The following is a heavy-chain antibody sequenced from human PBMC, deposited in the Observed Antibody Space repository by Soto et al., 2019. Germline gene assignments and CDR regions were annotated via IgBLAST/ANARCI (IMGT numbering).Heavy chain of an antibody. J-gene: IGHJ6*03. V-gene: IGHV4-31*03. Sequence: PSETLSLTCTVSGGSISNGGYYWNWIRQRPGKGLEWIGYIYFGGSTSYNPSLKSRLTISVGTSKNQFSLKLNSVTAADTAVYYCARNPNYDYYYMDVWGKGTTVTVSS. CDR1: GGSISNGGYY. CDR2: IYFGGST. CDR3: ARNPNYDYYYMDV.